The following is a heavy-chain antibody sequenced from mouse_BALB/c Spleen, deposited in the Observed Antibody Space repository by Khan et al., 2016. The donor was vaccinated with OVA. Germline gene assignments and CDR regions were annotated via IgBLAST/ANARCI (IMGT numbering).Heavy chain of an antibody. CDR2: IGPGSSNT. V-gene: IGHV1S41*01. CDR1: GYTFTSYW. D-gene: IGHD1-1*01. Sequence: DLVKPGTSVKLSCKASGYTFTSYWINWIKQRPGQGLEWIGRIGPGSSNTYYNEFFKGQAALTVDTSSSTAYIQLSSLSSEDSAVYFCARENYYGRGCYAMDYWGQGTSVTVSS. J-gene: IGHJ4*01. CDR3: ARENYYGRGCYAMDY.